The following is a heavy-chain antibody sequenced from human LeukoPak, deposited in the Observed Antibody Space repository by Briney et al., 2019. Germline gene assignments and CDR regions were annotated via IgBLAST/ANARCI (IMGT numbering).Heavy chain of an antibody. D-gene: IGHD1-26*01. V-gene: IGHV4-59*11. J-gene: IGHJ4*02. CDR2: TYSRGRT. Sequence: PSETLSLTCTVFGGSISSLYWSWFRQPPGKGLEWIGYTYSRGRTNYNPSLKSRLTISVDTSKSQFSLKLSSVTAADTAVYFCARHLATATSAFDYWGRGILVAVSS. CDR1: GGSISSLY. CDR3: ARHLATATSAFDY.